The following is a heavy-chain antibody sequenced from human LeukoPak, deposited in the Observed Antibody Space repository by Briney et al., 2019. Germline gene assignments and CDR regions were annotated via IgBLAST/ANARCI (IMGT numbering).Heavy chain of an antibody. CDR1: GGSISSYY. D-gene: IGHD3-16*01. CDR3: ANFLITWCFDY. J-gene: IGHJ4*02. Sequence: PSETLSLTCTVSGGSISSYYWSWVRQAPGKGLEWVSAISGSGGSTYYADSVKGRFAISRDNSKNTLYLQMNSLRAEDTAVYYCANFLITWCFDYWGQGTLVTVSS. V-gene: IGHV3-23*01. CDR2: ISGSGGST.